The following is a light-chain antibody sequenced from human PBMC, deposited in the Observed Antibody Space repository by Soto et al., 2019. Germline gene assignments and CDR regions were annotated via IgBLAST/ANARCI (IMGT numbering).Light chain of an antibody. CDR2: DVS. J-gene: IGKJ1*01. V-gene: IGKV3-11*01. Sequence: TQSAANWSLARGKGATLSCLCRQIISNYLIWYQQKPGQAPRLLIYDVSNRATGIPARFSGRGSGTDFTVTISSLGSEDLAVYYCEQRRGCPQAFGPGTKVDIK. CDR3: EQRRGCPQA. CDR1: QIISNY.